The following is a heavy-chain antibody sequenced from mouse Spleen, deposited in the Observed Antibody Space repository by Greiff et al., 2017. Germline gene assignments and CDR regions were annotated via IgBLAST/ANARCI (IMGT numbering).Heavy chain of an antibody. Sequence: VQLQQSGPELVKPGASVKLSCKASGYTFTSYDINWVKQRPGQGLEWIGWIYPRDGSTKYNGKFKGKATLTADKSSSTAYMQLSSLTSEDSAVYFCARGLGRGYFDYWGQGTTLTVSS. J-gene: IGHJ2*01. D-gene: IGHD4-1*01. V-gene: IGHV1-85*01. CDR3: ARGLGRGYFDY. CDR1: GYTFTSYD. CDR2: IYPRDGST.